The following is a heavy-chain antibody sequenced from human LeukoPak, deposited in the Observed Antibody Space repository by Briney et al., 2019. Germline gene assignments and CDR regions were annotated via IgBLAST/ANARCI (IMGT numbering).Heavy chain of an antibody. CDR2: IWSDGTNK. D-gene: IGHD4-11*01. V-gene: IGHV3-33*01. J-gene: IGHJ4*02. CDR1: GFTFNHYG. Sequence: GGSLRLSCAAAGFTFNHYGMRWVRQAPGKGLEWVSVIWSDGTNKYYAASVKGRFTISRDDFDKTVYLQMSSLRPDDTGVYYCARDAQRGFDYSNSLQYWGQGTPVTVSS. CDR3: ARDAQRGFDYSNSLQY.